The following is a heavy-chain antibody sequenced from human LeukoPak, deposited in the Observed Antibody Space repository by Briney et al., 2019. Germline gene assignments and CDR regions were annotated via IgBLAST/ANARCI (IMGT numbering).Heavy chain of an antibody. V-gene: IGHV3-33*01. CDR3: ARDHSGKYYDFWSGSFFDY. J-gene: IGHJ4*02. CDR2: IWYDGSNK. D-gene: IGHD3-3*01. CDR1: GFTFSSYG. Sequence: GGSLRLSCAASGFTFSSYGMHWVRQAPGKGLEWVAVIWYDGSNKYYADSVKGRFTISRDNSKNTLYLQMNSLRAEGTAVYYCARDHSGKYYDFWSGSFFDYWGQGTLVTVSS.